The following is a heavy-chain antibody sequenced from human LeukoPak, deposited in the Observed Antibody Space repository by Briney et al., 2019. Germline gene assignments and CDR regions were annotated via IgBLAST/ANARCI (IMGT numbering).Heavy chain of an antibody. CDR3: ARDGAGYSSGWYVP. Sequence: KPSETLPLNCAVSGYSISSGYYWGWIRQSPGKGLEWIGSIYHSGSTYYNPPLKSRVTISVDTSKNQFSLKLSSVTAADTAVHYCARDGAGYSSGWYVPWGQGTLVTVSS. J-gene: IGHJ5*02. CDR1: GYSISSGYY. D-gene: IGHD6-19*01. V-gene: IGHV4-38-2*02. CDR2: IYHSGST.